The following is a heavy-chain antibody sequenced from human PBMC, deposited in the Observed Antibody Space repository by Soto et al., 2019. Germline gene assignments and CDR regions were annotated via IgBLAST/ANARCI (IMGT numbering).Heavy chain of an antibody. CDR3: ARMSGYYTVNYYDFLAV. CDR1: GGSLSSYY. CDR2: IYYSGST. V-gene: IGHV4-59*08. Sequence: SETLSLTCTVSGGSLSSYYCSWIRQPPGKGLEWIGYIYYSGSTNYNPSLKSRVTISVDTSKNQFSLKLSSVTAADTAVYYCARMSGYYTVNYYDFLAVWGQGTTVLVSS. J-gene: IGHJ6*03. D-gene: IGHD3-3*01.